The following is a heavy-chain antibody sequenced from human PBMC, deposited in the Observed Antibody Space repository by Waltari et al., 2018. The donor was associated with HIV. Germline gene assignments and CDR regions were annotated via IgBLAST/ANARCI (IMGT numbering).Heavy chain of an antibody. CDR2: ISSSSSTI. J-gene: IGHJ4*02. CDR1: GFTFSSYS. V-gene: IGHV3-48*01. CDR3: ARDRAGSGSYYIAFDY. D-gene: IGHD3-10*01. Sequence: EVQLVESGGGLVQPGGSLRLSCAASGFTFSSYSMNWVRQAPGKGLEWVSYISSSSSTIYYADSVKGRFTISRDNAKNSLYLQMNSLRAEDTAVYYCARDRAGSGSYYIAFDYWGQGTLVTVSS.